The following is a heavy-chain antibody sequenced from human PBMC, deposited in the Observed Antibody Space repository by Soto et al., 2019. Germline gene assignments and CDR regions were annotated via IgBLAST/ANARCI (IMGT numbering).Heavy chain of an antibody. CDR2: ISGSGGST. Sequence: PGGSLRLSCAASGFIFSSYAMSWVRQAPGKGLEWVSAISGSGGSTYYADSVKGRFTISRGNSKNTPYLQMNSLRAEDTAVYYCAKGDCTNGVCYANFYYYYGMDVWGQGTTVTVSS. D-gene: IGHD2-8*01. CDR1: GFIFSSYA. V-gene: IGHV3-23*01. CDR3: AKGDCTNGVCYANFYYYYGMDV. J-gene: IGHJ6*02.